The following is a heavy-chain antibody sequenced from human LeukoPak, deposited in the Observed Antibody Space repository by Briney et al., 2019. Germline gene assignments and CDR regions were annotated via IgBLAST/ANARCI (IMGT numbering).Heavy chain of an antibody. CDR1: GFIFNNYA. J-gene: IGHJ4*02. CDR3: ARELLWRFDY. Sequence: PGGSLRLSCAGSGFIFNNYAMHWVRQPPGKGLEWVSSISSSSSYIYYADSVKGRFTISRDNAKNSLYLQMNSLRAEDTAVYYCARELLWRFDYWGQGTLVTVSS. D-gene: IGHD2-21*01. V-gene: IGHV3-21*01. CDR2: ISSSSSYI.